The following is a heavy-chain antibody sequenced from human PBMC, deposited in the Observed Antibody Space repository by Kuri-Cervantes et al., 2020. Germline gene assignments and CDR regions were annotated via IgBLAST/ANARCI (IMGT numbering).Heavy chain of an antibody. CDR3: ARALGNHHLLFYEDFDP. Sequence: SETLSLTCAVYGGSFSDYYWSWIRQTPGKGLEWIGEINHSGSTNYNPSLKSRVTISVDKSKNQFSLKLSSVTAADTAVYYRARALGNHHLLFYEDFDPWGQGTLVTVSS. CDR2: INHSGST. CDR1: GGSFSDYY. J-gene: IGHJ5*02. D-gene: IGHD2-2*01. V-gene: IGHV4-34*01.